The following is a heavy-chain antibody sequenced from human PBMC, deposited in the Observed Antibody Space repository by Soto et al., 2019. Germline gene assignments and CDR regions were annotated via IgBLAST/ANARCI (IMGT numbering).Heavy chain of an antibody. J-gene: IGHJ4*02. V-gene: IGHV3-30*18. CDR1: GFTFSSYG. Sequence: GGSLRLSCAASGFTFSSYGMHWVRQAPGKGLEWVAVISYDGSNKYYADSVKGRFTISRDNSKNTLYLQTNSLRAEDTAVYYCAKPADVLRYFDWLFSWGQGTLVTVSS. CDR3: AKPADVLRYFDWLFS. CDR2: ISYDGSNK. D-gene: IGHD3-9*01.